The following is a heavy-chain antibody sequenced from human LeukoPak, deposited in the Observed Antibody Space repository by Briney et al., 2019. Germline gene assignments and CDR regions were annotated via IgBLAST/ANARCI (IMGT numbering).Heavy chain of an antibody. V-gene: IGHV5-51*01. J-gene: IGHJ3*02. CDR3: ARQIEDDAFDI. Sequence: GESLKISCQGYGYKFTNHWIGWVRQRPGKGLECLGIIYPGDSDIRYITSFQGQVTVSADKSINTAYLQWSSLEASDTAIYYCARQIEDDAFDIWGQGTMVTVSS. CDR1: GYKFTNHW. CDR2: IYPGDSDI.